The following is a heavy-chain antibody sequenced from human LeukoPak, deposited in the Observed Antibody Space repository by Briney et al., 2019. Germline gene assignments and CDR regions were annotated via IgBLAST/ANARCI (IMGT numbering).Heavy chain of an antibody. D-gene: IGHD6-13*01. CDR1: GGSISSGDYY. CDR2: IYYSGST. V-gene: IGHV4-30-4*01. CDR3: ARVAAAGQNWFDP. Sequence: SETLSLTCTVSGGSISSGDYYWSWIRQPPGKGLEWIGYIYYSGSTYYNPSLKSRVTISVDTSKNQFSLKLSSVTAADTAVYYRARVAAAGQNWFDPWGQGTLVTVSS. J-gene: IGHJ5*02.